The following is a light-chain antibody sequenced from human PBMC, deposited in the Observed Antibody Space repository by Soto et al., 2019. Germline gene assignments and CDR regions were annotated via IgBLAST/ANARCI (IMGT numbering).Light chain of an antibody. V-gene: IGKV1-5*03. J-gene: IGKJ1*01. CDR3: QQYNDYWT. Sequence: DIQMTQSPSSLSASVGDRVTITCQASQDISNYLNWYQQKPGRAPQLLIYQASTLASGVPSRFSGSGSGSKFTLTISSLQPDDFATYYCQQYNDYWTFGQGTKVDIK. CDR2: QAS. CDR1: QDISNY.